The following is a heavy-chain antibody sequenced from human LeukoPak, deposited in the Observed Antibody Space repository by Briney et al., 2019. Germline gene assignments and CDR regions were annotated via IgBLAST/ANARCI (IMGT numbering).Heavy chain of an antibody. CDR3: AKRGYYYDSGTYYYFDY. CDR2: ISGSGGST. J-gene: IGHJ4*02. Sequence: GGSLRLSCAASGFTFSSYAMNWVRQAPGKGLEWVSCISGSGGSTYYADSVKGRFTISRDNSKNTLYLQMNSLRAEDTAVYYCAKRGYYYDSGTYYYFDYWGQGTLITVSS. D-gene: IGHD3-22*01. V-gene: IGHV3-23*01. CDR1: GFTFSSYA.